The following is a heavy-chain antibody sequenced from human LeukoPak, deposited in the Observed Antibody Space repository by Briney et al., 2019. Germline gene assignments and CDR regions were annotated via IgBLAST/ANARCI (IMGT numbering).Heavy chain of an antibody. CDR2: IIPIFGTA. Sequence: ASVKVSCKASGGTFSSYAISWVRQAPGQGLEWMGGIIPIFGTANYAQKFQGRVTITRNTSISTAYMELSSLRSEDTAVYYCARAVTGTTYYYYYYMDVWGKGTTVTVSS. D-gene: IGHD1-7*01. J-gene: IGHJ6*03. CDR1: GGTFSSYA. V-gene: IGHV1-69*05. CDR3: ARAVTGTTYYYYYYMDV.